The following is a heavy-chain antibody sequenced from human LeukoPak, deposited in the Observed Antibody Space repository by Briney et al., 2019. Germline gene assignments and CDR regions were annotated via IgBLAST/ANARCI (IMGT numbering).Heavy chain of an antibody. J-gene: IGHJ3*02. D-gene: IGHD1-1*01. CDR2: INPNSGGT. CDR3: ARATTGTTWGRPDAAFDI. V-gene: IGHV1-2*02. CDR1: GYTFTSYY. Sequence: ASVKVSCKASGYTFTSYYMHWVRQAPGQGLEWMGWINPNSGGTNYAQKFQGRVTMTRDTSISTAYMELSRLRSDDTAVYYCARATTGTTWGRPDAAFDIWGQGTMVTVSS.